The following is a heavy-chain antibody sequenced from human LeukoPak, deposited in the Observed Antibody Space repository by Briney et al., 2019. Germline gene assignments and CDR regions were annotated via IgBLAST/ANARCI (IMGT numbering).Heavy chain of an antibody. D-gene: IGHD5-24*01. V-gene: IGHV3-7*01. J-gene: IGHJ4*02. CDR1: GFTFSTYA. CDR3: AKLLGTATTYDS. CDR2: INPDGSQK. Sequence: PGGSLRLSCAASGFTFSTYAMSWVRQAPGKGLERVASINPDGSQKLYVDSVKGRFTISRDNTKSSLYLQMNSLGAEDTAMYYCAKLLGTATTYDSWGQGTRVTVSS.